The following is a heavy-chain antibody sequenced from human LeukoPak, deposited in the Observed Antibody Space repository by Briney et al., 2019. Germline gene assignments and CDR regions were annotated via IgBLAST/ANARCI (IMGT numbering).Heavy chain of an antibody. V-gene: IGHV3-23*01. CDR3: AKDLGPYYFDY. J-gene: IGHJ4*02. Sequence: GGSLRLSCAASGFTFSNYAMSWVRQAPGKGLEWVSAISGGGVSTYYADSVKGRFTISRDNSKNTLYLQMNSLRAEDTAAYYCAKDLGPYYFDYWGQGTLVTVSS. D-gene: IGHD7-27*01. CDR1: GFTFSNYA. CDR2: ISGGGVST.